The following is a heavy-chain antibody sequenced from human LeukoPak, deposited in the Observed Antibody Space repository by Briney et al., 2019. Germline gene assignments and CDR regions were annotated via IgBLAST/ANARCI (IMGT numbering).Heavy chain of an antibody. V-gene: IGHV4-59*12. CDR3: ARDQWLLRGGDHDAFDI. Sequence: SETLSLTCTVSGGSISSYYWSWIRQPPGKGLEWIGYIYYSGSTNYNPSLKSRVTISVDTSKNQFSLKLSPVTAADTAVYYCARDQWLLRGGDHDAFDIWGQGTMVTVSS. CDR1: GGSISSYY. D-gene: IGHD6-19*01. J-gene: IGHJ3*02. CDR2: IYYSGST.